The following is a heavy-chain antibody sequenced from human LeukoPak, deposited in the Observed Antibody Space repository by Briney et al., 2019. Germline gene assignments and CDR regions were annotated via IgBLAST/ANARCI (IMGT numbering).Heavy chain of an antibody. Sequence: GGSLRLSCAASGFTFSSYSMNWVRQAPGKGLEWVSFISSSSSYIYYADSVKGRFTISRDNSKNSLYLQMNSLRAYGNAVDYCXXDXFLTRMAXXXXXGGXXXYXGQGTLVTVSS. CDR1: GFTFSSYS. J-gene: IGHJ4*02. CDR2: ISSSSSYI. CDR3: XXDXFLTRMAXXXXXGGXXXY. V-gene: IGHV3-21*01. D-gene: IGHD2-8*01.